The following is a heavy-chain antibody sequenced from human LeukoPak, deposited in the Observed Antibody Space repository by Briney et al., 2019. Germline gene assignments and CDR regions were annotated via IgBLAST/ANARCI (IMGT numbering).Heavy chain of an antibody. CDR3: ATVPRIPAVGNTEYFRH. CDR1: GYSFTSYW. CDR2: INPGDSDT. D-gene: IGHD6-13*01. J-gene: IGHJ1*01. V-gene: IGHV5-51*01. Sequence: GESLKISCKGSGYSFTSYWIGWVRQMPGKGLEWMGIINPGDSDTRYSPSFQGQVTISVDKSISTAYLQWSSLEAPDTAMYFCATVPRIPAVGNTEYFRHWGQGTLVTVFS.